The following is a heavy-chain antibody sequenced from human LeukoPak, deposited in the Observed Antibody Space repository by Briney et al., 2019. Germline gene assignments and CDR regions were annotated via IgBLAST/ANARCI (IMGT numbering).Heavy chain of an antibody. D-gene: IGHD5-18*01. J-gene: IGHJ6*03. CDR1: GSSMSSDYY. Sequence: SETLSLTCTVSGSSMSSDYYWGWIRQPPGKGLEWIGSISDSGSAYYNPSLKSRVVISVDPSKKQFSLKVTSVTAADTAVYYCARTTEGGYSYGYFYYYYMDVWGKGTTVTISS. V-gene: IGHV4-38-2*02. CDR3: ARTTEGGYSYGYFYYYYMDV. CDR2: ISDSGSA.